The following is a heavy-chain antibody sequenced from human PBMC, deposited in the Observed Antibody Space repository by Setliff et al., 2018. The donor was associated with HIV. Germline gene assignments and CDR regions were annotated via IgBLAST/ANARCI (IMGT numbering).Heavy chain of an antibody. V-gene: IGHV3-9*01. CDR2: ITWSSDSI. CDR1: GFNFKDFA. D-gene: IGHD1-26*01. CDR3: AKDPNSGSYYRTTVGCYFDY. J-gene: IGHJ4*02. Sequence: SLRLSCAASGFNFKDFAMHWVRQPPGKGLEWVSGITWSSDSIAYADSVRGRFTISRDNAKNSLYVQMNSLRAEDTAVYHCAKDPNSGSYYRTTVGCYFDYWGQGTLVTVSS.